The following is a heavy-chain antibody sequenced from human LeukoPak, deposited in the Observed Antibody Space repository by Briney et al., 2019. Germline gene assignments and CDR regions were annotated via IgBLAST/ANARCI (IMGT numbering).Heavy chain of an antibody. V-gene: IGHV1-8*01. CDR1: GYTFTSYD. Sequence: ASVKVSCKASGYTFTSYDINWVRQATGQGLEWMGWMNPNSGNTGYAQKFQGRVTLTRDMSTNTVSLELSSLRSEDTAMYYCARSPYTYGSLFYLDYWGQGTLVTVSS. CDR2: MNPNSGNT. CDR3: ARSPYTYGSLFYLDY. D-gene: IGHD5-18*01. J-gene: IGHJ4*02.